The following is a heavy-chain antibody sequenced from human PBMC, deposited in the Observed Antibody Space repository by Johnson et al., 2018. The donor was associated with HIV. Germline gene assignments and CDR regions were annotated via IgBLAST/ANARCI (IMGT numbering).Heavy chain of an antibody. CDR3: ARWVMVRGREAVDI. Sequence: HVHLVESGGGVVQPGRSLRLSCAASGFTFSSYAMHWVRQAPGKGLEWVSVIYSGGTTYYADSVKGRFTISRDNSKNTLYLQMNSLRAEDTAVYYCARWVMVRGREAVDIWGQGTMVTVSS. V-gene: IGHV3-NL1*01. D-gene: IGHD3-10*01. J-gene: IGHJ3*02. CDR1: GFTFSSYA. CDR2: IYSGGTT.